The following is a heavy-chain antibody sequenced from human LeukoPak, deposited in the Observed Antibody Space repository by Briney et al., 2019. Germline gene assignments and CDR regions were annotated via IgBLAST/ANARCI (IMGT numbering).Heavy chain of an antibody. Sequence: ASVKVSCKASGYTFTSYGISWVRQAPGQGLEWMGWISAYNGNTNYAQKLQGRVTMTTDTSTSTAYMGLRSLRSDDTAVYYCARAEWELLPFDYWGQGTLVTVSS. CDR3: ARAEWELLPFDY. CDR1: GYTFTSYG. CDR2: ISAYNGNT. J-gene: IGHJ4*02. V-gene: IGHV1-18*01. D-gene: IGHD1-26*01.